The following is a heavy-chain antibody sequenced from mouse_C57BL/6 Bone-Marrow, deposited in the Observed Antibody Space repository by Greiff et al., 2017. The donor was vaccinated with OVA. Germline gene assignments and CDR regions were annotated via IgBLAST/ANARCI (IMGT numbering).Heavy chain of an antibody. CDR2: IDPSDSDT. J-gene: IGHJ2*01. CDR1: GYTFTSYW. V-gene: IGHV1-52*01. CDR3: AGRAGTNDYFDY. Sequence: VQLQQSGAELVRPGSSVKLSCKASGYTFTSYWMHWVKQRPIQGLEWIGNIDPSDSDTHYNQKFKDKATLTADKSSSTAYMQLSSLTSEDSAVYCGAGRAGTNDYFDYWGQGTTLTVSS. D-gene: IGHD4-1*01.